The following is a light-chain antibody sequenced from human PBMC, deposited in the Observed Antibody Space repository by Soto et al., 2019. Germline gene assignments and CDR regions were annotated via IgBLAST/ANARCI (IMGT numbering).Light chain of an antibody. V-gene: IGLV1-47*01. Sequence: QLVLTQPPSASGTPGQRVTISCSRSSSNIGSNYVYWYQQLPGTAPKLLIYRNNQRPSGVPDRFSGSKSGTSASLAISGLRSGDEADYYCAAWDDSLSGRVFGGGTKLTVL. J-gene: IGLJ3*02. CDR1: SSNIGSNY. CDR3: AAWDDSLSGRV. CDR2: RNN.